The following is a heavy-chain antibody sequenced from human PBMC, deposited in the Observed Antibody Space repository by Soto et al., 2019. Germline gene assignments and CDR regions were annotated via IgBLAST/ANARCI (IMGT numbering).Heavy chain of an antibody. CDR3: ARAMGLNYFTYYYYYYMDV. J-gene: IGHJ6*03. V-gene: IGHV1-8*01. D-gene: IGHD1-7*01. CDR1: GYTFTSYD. CDR2: MDPNSGNT. Sequence: ASVKVSCKASGYTFTSYDINWVRQATGQGLEWMGWMDPNSGNTGYAQKFQGRVTMTRNTSISTAYMELSSLRSEDTAVYYCARAMGLNYFTYYYYYYMDVWGKGTTVTVSS.